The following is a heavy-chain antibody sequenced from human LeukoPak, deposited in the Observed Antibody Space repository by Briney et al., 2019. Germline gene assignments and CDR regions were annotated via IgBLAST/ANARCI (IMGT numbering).Heavy chain of an antibody. J-gene: IGHJ4*02. D-gene: IGHD3-16*01. V-gene: IGHV3-30*07. CDR1: GFTFSSYA. CDR2: ISYDGSNK. CDR3: ASGPWDFDY. Sequence: GGSLRLSCAASGFTFSSYAMHWVRQAPGKGLEWVAVISYDGSNKYYADSVKGRFTISRDNSKNTLYLQMNSLRAGDTAVYYCASGPWDFDYWGQGTQVTVSS.